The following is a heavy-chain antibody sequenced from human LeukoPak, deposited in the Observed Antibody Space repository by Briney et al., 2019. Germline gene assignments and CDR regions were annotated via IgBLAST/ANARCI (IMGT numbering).Heavy chain of an antibody. J-gene: IGHJ4*02. CDR3: ARMGGYSGYATH. Sequence: SETLSLTCTVSGGSISPYYWSWIRQPPGKGPEWIGYIYSSGSANYNPSLKSRVTISVDTSKNQFSLKLSSVTAADTAVYYCARMGGYSGYATHWGQGTLVNVSS. V-gene: IGHV4-59*08. D-gene: IGHD5-12*01. CDR2: IYSSGSA. CDR1: GGSISPYY.